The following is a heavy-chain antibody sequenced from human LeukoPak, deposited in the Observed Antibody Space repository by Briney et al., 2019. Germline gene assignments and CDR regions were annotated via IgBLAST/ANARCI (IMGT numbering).Heavy chain of an antibody. Sequence: GGSLRLSCAASGFTFDDYGMSWVRQAPGKGLEWVSSIKWNGGSTGYADSVKGRFTISRDNAKNSLYLQMNSLRAEDTALYYCARRGVDSSGYNDAFDIWGQGTMVTVSS. CDR3: ARRGVDSSGYNDAFDI. CDR1: GFTFDDYG. CDR2: IKWNGGST. D-gene: IGHD3-22*01. J-gene: IGHJ3*02. V-gene: IGHV3-20*04.